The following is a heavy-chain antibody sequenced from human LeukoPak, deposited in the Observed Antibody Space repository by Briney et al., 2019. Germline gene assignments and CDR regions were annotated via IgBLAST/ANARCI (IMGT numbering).Heavy chain of an antibody. CDR1: GFTFTNAW. J-gene: IGHJ4*02. V-gene: IGHV3-15*01. CDR3: ATDLGLTMIRGVIVH. Sequence: GGSLRLSCAASGFTFTNAWMTWVRQAPGRGLEWVGRIKSKGDRETTDYAAPVKGRFFMSRDDSKATVFLQMYSLNADDTAVYYCATDLGLTMIRGVIVHWGLGALVTVSS. CDR2: IKSKGDRETT. D-gene: IGHD3-10*01.